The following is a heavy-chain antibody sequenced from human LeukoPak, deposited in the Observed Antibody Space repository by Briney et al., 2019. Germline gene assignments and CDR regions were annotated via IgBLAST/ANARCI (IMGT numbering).Heavy chain of an antibody. Sequence: PGGSLRLSCAASGFTFSSYAMSWVRQAPGKGLEWVSYITGSSRTKSYADSVKGRFTISRDNAENSVYLQMNSLRAEDTAVYYCARPTSSGWYSHWGQGTMVTVSS. J-gene: IGHJ3*01. CDR3: ARPTSSGWYSH. CDR1: GFTFSSYA. D-gene: IGHD6-19*01. CDR2: ITGSSRTK. V-gene: IGHV3-48*01.